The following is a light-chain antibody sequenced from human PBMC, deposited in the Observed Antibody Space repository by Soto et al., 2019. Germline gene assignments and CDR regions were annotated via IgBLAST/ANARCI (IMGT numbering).Light chain of an antibody. CDR1: QTLKNL. Sequence: IRMTQSPSSVSASVGDSVTIACQTSQTLKNLVNWYQHKPGAAPKLLIFGASTLQSGVPSRFSGSGSGTDFTLTISGLQPEDFATYYCLQDYNYPYTFGQGTKLELK. J-gene: IGKJ2*01. CDR3: LQDYNYPYT. CDR2: GAS. V-gene: IGKV1-6*01.